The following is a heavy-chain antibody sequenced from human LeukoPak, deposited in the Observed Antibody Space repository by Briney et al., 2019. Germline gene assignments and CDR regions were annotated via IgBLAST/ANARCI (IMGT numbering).Heavy chain of an antibody. D-gene: IGHD6-19*01. CDR3: ARGRSLASGWYLGGRYDAFDI. CDR2: MNPNSGNT. CDR1: GYTFTSYD. V-gene: IGHV1-8*01. Sequence: ASVKVSCKASGYTFTSYDINWVRQATGQGLEWMGWMNPNSGNTGYAQKFQGRVTMTRNTSISTAYMELSSLRSEDTVVYYCARGRSLASGWYLGGRYDAFDIWGQGTMVTVSS. J-gene: IGHJ3*02.